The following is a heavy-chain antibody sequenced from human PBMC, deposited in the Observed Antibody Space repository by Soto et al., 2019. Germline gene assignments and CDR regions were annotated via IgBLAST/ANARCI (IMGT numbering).Heavy chain of an antibody. CDR2: IYPGDSDT. D-gene: IGHD3-9*01. Sequence: GESLKISCKGSGYSFTSYWIGWVRQMPGKGLEWMGIIYPGDSDTRYSPSFQGQVTISADKSISTAYLQWSSLKASDTAMYYCARHSLYNYDILTGYYNGWFDPWGQGTLVTVSS. CDR3: ARHSLYNYDILTGYYNGWFDP. J-gene: IGHJ5*02. CDR1: GYSFTSYW. V-gene: IGHV5-51*01.